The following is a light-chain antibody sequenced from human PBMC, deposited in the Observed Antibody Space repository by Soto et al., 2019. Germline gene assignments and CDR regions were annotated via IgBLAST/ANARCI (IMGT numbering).Light chain of an antibody. CDR3: AAWDDSLNGWV. J-gene: IGLJ3*02. Sequence: QSVLTQPPSASGTPGQRVTISCSGSSSNIGSNTVNWYQQLPGTAPKLLIYSNNQRPSGVPDRFSGSKSGTSASLAISGIQSEDEADYCCAAWDDSLNGWVFGGGTKVTVL. CDR1: SSNIGSNT. V-gene: IGLV1-44*01. CDR2: SNN.